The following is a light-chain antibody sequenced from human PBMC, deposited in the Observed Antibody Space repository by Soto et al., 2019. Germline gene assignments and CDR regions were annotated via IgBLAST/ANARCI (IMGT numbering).Light chain of an antibody. Sequence: QSALTQPPSASGSPGQSVTISCTGTSSDVGAYDYVSWYQQHPGKAPKLMIYEINKRPSGVPDRFSGSKSGNTASLTVSGLQAEDEADYYCSSYTSSITYVFGTGTKLTVL. CDR3: SSYTSSITYV. V-gene: IGLV2-8*01. CDR1: SSDVGAYDY. CDR2: EIN. J-gene: IGLJ1*01.